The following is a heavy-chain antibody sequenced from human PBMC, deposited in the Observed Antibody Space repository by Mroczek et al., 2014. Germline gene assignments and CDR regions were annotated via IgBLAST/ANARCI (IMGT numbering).Heavy chain of an antibody. J-gene: IGHJ5*02. CDR3: ARHLSPYSSSSGLSP. CDR2: IYTSGST. CDR1: GGSISSGSYY. V-gene: IGHV4-61*02. D-gene: IGHD6-6*01. Sequence: QVQLQESGPGLVKPSQTLSLTCTVSGGSISSGSYYWSWIRQPAGKGLEWIGRIYTSGSTNYNPSLKSRVTISVDTSKNQFSLKLSSVTAADTAVYYCARHLSPYSSSSGLSPWGQGTLVTVSS.